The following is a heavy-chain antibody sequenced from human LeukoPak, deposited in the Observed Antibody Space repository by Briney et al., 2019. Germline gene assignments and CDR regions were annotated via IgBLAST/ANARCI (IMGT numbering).Heavy chain of an antibody. J-gene: IGHJ6*02. V-gene: IGHV3-74*01. CDR3: ARDRYYQYTMDV. CDR2: INSDGSST. Sequence: GGSLRLSCVASGFTFNNYWMHWVRQAPGKGLVWVSRINSDGSSTNCADSVKGRFTISRDNAKNTLYLQMNSLRAEDTAVYYCARDRYYQYTMDVWGQGTTVIVSS. CDR1: GFTFNNYW.